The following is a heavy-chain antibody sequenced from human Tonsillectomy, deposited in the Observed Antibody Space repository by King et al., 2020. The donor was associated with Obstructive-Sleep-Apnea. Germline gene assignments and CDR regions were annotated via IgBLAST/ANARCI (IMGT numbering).Heavy chain of an antibody. CDR2: INHRGST. D-gene: IGHD4-17*01. CDR1: GGSFSGYY. Sequence: VQLQQWGAGLLKPSETLSLTCAVYGGSFSGYYWSWIREPPGKGLEWIGEINHRGSTNYNPSLKSLVTISLDPSKNQFSLTLNSVTASDTAVYYCARGPYGDYEAYWGQGTLVTVSS. CDR3: ARGPYGDYEAY. V-gene: IGHV4-34*01. J-gene: IGHJ4*02.